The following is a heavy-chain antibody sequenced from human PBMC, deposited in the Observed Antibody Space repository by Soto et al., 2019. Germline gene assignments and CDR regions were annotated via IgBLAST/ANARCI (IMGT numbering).Heavy chain of an antibody. CDR2: IIPIFGTA. Sequence: QVQLVQSGAEVKKPGSSVKVSCNASGGTFISYAITWVRQAPGQGLEWMGGIIPIFGTANYAQKFQARVTITADESTSTAYMELSSLRSEDTAVYYCARDRGPSSGYYPYWFDHWGQGTLVTVSS. D-gene: IGHD3-22*01. V-gene: IGHV1-69*12. CDR1: GGTFISYA. CDR3: ARDRGPSSGYYPYWFDH. J-gene: IGHJ5*02.